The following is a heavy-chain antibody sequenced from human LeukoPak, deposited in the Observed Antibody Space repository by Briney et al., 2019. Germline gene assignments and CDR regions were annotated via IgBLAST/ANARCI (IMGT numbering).Heavy chain of an antibody. CDR3: ARQYMYASFDY. CDR1: GGSISNSSYC. D-gene: IGHD2-8*01. V-gene: IGHV4-39*01. J-gene: IGHJ4*02. CDR2: IYYSGST. Sequence: SETLSLTCTVSGGSISNSSYCWGWIRQPPGKGLEWIGSIYYSGSTYYNPSLKSRVTIPVDTSKSQYSLRLSSVTAADTAVYYCARQYMYASFDYWGQGALVTVSS.